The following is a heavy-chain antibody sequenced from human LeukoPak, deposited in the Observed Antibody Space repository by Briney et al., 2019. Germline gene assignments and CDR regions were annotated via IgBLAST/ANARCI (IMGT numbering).Heavy chain of an antibody. Sequence: PSETLSLTCAVSGYSISSGYYWGWIRQPPGKGLEWIGSIYHNGSTYYNPSLKSRVTISVDTSKNQFSLKLSSVTAADTAVYYCARDWGLGSHLYYFDYWGQGTLVTVSS. CDR3: ARDWGLGSHLYYFDY. CDR2: IYHNGST. D-gene: IGHD1-26*01. J-gene: IGHJ4*02. CDR1: GYSISSGYY. V-gene: IGHV4-38-2*02.